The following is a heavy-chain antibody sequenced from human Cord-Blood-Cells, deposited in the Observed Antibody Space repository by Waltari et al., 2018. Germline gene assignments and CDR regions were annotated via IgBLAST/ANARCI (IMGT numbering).Heavy chain of an antibody. V-gene: IGHV3-30*04. Sequence: QVQLVESGGGVVQPGRALSLPCAAPGCTFRSYAMPLVRPVPGQGLEWVAVISYDGSNKYYADSVKGRFTISRDNSKNTLYLQMNSLRAEDTAVYYCARGGKLTGVPNWYFDLWGRGTLVTVSS. CDR3: ARGGKLTGVPNWYFDL. D-gene: IGHD1-20*01. J-gene: IGHJ2*01. CDR2: ISYDGSNK. CDR1: GCTFRSYA.